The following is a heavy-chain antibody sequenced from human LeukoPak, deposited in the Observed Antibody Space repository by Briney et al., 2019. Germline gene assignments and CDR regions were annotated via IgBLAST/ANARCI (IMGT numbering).Heavy chain of an antibody. CDR1: GFTFSSYD. CDR2: IGTAGDT. D-gene: IGHD3-10*01. CDR3: VRGIGNYYDSGASDC. J-gene: IGHJ4*02. Sequence: PGGSLRLSCAASGFTFSSYDMHWVRQATGKGLEWVSGIGTAGDTYYPGSVKGRFTISREDAKKSLYLQMNSLRAGDTAVYYCVRGIGNYYDSGASDCWGQGTRVTVAP. V-gene: IGHV3-13*04.